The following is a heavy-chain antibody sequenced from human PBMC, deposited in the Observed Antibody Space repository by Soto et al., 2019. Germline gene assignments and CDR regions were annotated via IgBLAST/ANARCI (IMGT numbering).Heavy chain of an antibody. V-gene: IGHV1-69*13. Sequence: ASVKVSCKASGYTFTSYAISWVRQAPGQGLEWMGGIIPIFGTANYAQKFQGRVTITADESTSTAYMELSSLRSEDTAVYYCARDDHNRGRDAFDIWGQGTMVTVSS. CDR3: ARDDHNRGRDAFDI. D-gene: IGHD1-1*01. CDR2: IIPIFGTA. CDR1: GYTFTSYA. J-gene: IGHJ3*02.